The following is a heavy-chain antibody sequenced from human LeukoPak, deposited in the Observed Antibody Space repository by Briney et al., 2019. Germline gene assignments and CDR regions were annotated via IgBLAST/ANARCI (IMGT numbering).Heavy chain of an antibody. V-gene: IGHV3-30*02. CDR2: IRYDGSNK. CDR3: AKDRYYYDSSGYHPIGY. Sequence: SGGSLRLSCAASGFTFSSYGMHWVRQAPGKGLEWVAFIRYDGSNKYYADSVKGRFTISRDNSKNTLYLQMNSLRAEDTAVYYCAKDRYYYDSSGYHPIGYWGQGTLVTVSS. J-gene: IGHJ4*02. D-gene: IGHD3-22*01. CDR1: GFTFSSYG.